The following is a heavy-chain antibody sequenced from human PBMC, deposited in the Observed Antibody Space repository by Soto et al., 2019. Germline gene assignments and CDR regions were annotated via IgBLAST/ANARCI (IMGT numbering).Heavy chain of an antibody. CDR3: ARDRGYSCFDY. CDR1: GFTFSSSW. Sequence: PGGSLRLSCAASGFTFSSSWMNWVRQAPGKGLEWVAGIKEDGSEKYYVDFVKGRFTISRDNVENSLHLQMNSLRGEDTAVYFCARDRGYSCFDYWGLGTLVTVSS. CDR2: IKEDGSEK. D-gene: IGHD5-18*01. J-gene: IGHJ4*02. V-gene: IGHV3-7*01.